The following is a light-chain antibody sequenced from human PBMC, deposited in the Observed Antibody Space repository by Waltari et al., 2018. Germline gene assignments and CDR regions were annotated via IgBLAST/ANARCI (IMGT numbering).Light chain of an antibody. CDR2: VNSDGSH. V-gene: IGLV4-69*01. Sequence: QLVLTQSPSVSASLGASVKLTCTLSSGHSSNVIAWLHQQPEKGPRYLMKVNSDGSHSKGDGIPERCSGSSSGAERYLTISSVQPEDEADYYCQTGGHGTWVFGGGTKLTVL. J-gene: IGLJ3*02. CDR1: SGHSSNV. CDR3: QTGGHGTWV.